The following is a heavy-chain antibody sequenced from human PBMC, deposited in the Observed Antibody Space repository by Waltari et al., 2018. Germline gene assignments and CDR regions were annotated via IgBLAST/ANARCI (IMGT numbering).Heavy chain of an antibody. Sequence: QVQLVESGGGVVQPGGSLRLSCVASGFTSCSYGMHWVRQAPGGGLEWGAFIRYDGSNKYYVDSVKGRFTISRDNSKNTLYLQMNSLRPEDTAVYYCASFDYGDYEGVYWGQGTLVTVSS. CDR1: GFTSCSYG. D-gene: IGHD4-17*01. V-gene: IGHV3-30*02. CDR2: IRYDGSNK. CDR3: ASFDYGDYEGVY. J-gene: IGHJ4*02.